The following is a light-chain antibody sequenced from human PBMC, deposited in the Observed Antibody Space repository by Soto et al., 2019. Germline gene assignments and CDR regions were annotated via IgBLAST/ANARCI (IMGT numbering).Light chain of an antibody. J-gene: IGLJ2*01. CDR3: SSYAGPYAGPYNFV. Sequence: QSALTQPPSASGSPGQSVTISCTGTSSDVGGYNYVSWYQQHPGKAPKLTIYEVSNRPSGVPDRFSGSKSGNTASLTVSGLQAEDEADYYCSSYAGPYAGPYNFVFGGGTKLTVL. CDR1: SSDVGGYNY. V-gene: IGLV2-8*01. CDR2: EVS.